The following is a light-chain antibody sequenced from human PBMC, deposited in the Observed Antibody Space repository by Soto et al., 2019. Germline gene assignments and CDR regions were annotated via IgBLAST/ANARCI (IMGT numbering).Light chain of an antibody. CDR2: GAS. CDR3: QQYGRSPWT. V-gene: IGKV3-20*01. CDR1: QSVISSY. Sequence: IVLTHAPCTLSLSPLERATLSCMSIQSVISSYLSWYQQKPCQAPRLLIYGASSRATGIPDRFSGSGSGTDFTLTISRLEPEDFAVYYCQQYGRSPWTFGQGTKV. J-gene: IGKJ1*01.